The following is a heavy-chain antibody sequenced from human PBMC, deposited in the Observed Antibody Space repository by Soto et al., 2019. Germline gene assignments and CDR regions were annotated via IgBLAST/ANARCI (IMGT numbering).Heavy chain of an antibody. CDR1: GFTFRNYD. V-gene: IGHV3-13*05. Sequence: EVQLVESGGGLVQPGGSLRLSCEASGFTFRNYDMHWVRQGTGKGLEWVSGISAAGDPDYADSVEGRFTISRENDQNSFFLQMNSLRVGDTAVYYCARTDRYFYGLDVWGQGTTVIVSS. CDR2: ISAAGDP. J-gene: IGHJ6*02. CDR3: ARTDRYFYGLDV.